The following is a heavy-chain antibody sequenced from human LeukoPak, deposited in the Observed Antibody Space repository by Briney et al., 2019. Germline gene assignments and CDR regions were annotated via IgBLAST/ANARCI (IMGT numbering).Heavy chain of an antibody. Sequence: SETLSLTCTVSGGAISSNYWSWIRQPAGKGLEWIGQIYTSGSTNYNPSLKSRVTMSVDTSKNQFSLQLNSVTTTDTAVYYCARGGRILAGSFSPGNHYYYMDVWGTGTTVTISS. CDR3: ARGGRILAGSFSPGNHYYYMDV. V-gene: IGHV4-4*07. CDR2: IYTSGST. CDR1: GGAISSNY. D-gene: IGHD3-9*01. J-gene: IGHJ6*03.